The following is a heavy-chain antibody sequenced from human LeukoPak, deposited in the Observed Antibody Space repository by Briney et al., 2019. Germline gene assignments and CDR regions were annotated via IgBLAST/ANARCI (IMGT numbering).Heavy chain of an antibody. D-gene: IGHD2-2*01. CDR2: ISGSGGST. V-gene: IGHV3-23*01. CDR1: GFTFSSYA. J-gene: IGHJ5*02. Sequence: GGSLRLSCAASGFTFSSYAMSWVRQAPGKGLEWVSGISGSGGSTNYADSVKGRFTISRDNPKNTLYQQMNSLRAEDTAVYYCAKDTPYCSSTSCYEERWFDPWGQGTLVTVSS. CDR3: AKDTPYCSSTSCYEERWFDP.